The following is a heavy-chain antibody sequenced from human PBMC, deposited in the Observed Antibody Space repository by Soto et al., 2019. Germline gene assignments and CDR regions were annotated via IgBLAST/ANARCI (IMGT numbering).Heavy chain of an antibody. Sequence: QLHESGPGVVKPSETLSLTCTVSGDSINNNDYYWNWIRQTPGKGLEWIGYVYYSGSTYYIPSLQSRLSMSVDTSKNQFTLKLSSVTAADTAIYSCARMSYYYDKWYFDLWGRGTLVTVSS. CDR1: GDSINNNDYY. J-gene: IGHJ2*01. CDR3: ARMSYYYDKWYFDL. D-gene: IGHD3-22*01. V-gene: IGHV4-30-4*01. CDR2: VYYSGST.